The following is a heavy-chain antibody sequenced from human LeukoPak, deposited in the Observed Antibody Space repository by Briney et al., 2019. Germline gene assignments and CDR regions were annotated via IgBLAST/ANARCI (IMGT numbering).Heavy chain of an antibody. D-gene: IGHD5-18*01. CDR3: ARTPQHSYYYYNMDV. J-gene: IGHJ6*03. CDR1: GGTFSTYA. Sequence: ASVTVSCKASGGTFSTYAITWVRQAPGQGLEWMGGIIPIFGTANYAQKFQDRVTITTDASTSTVYMELTSLRSEDTAVYYCARTPQHSYYYYNMDVWGKGTTVTVAS. V-gene: IGHV1-69*05. CDR2: IIPIFGTA.